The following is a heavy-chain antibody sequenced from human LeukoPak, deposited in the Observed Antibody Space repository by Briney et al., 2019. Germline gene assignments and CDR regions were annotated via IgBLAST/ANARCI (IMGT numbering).Heavy chain of an antibody. V-gene: IGHV4-38-2*01. Sequence: PSETLSLTCAVSGYSISSGYYWGWIRQPPGKGLEWIGSIYHSGSTYYNPSLKSRVTISVDTSKNQFSLKLSSVTAADTAVYYCARAETSNYDFWSGYLYYFDYWGQGTLVTVSS. CDR1: GYSISSGYY. D-gene: IGHD3-3*01. J-gene: IGHJ4*02. CDR3: ARAETSNYDFWSGYLYYFDY. CDR2: IYHSGST.